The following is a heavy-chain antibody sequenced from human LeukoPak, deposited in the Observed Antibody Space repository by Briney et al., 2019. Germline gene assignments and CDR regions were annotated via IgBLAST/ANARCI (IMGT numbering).Heavy chain of an antibody. CDR3: ARGGGIVVPAAMGYYYMDV. CDR2: ISSSSSYI. V-gene: IGHV3-21*01. CDR1: GFTFSSYS. D-gene: IGHD2-2*01. Sequence: GGSLRLSCAASGFTFSSYSMNWVRQAPGKGLEWVSSISSSSSYIYYADSVKGRFTISRDNAKNSLYLQMNSLRAEDTAVYYCARGGGIVVPAAMGYYYMDVWGKGTTVTVSS. J-gene: IGHJ6*03.